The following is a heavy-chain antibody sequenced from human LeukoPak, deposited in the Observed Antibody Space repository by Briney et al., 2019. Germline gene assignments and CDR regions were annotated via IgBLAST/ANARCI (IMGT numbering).Heavy chain of an antibody. CDR2: INSDGSST. J-gene: IGHJ6*03. CDR1: GFTFSSYW. V-gene: IGHV3-74*03. CDR3: GRVKRGLYYYWAV. Sequence: PGGSLRLSCVASGFTFSSYWMHWVRQAPGKGLVWVSRINSDGSSTKCADSVKGRFTISRDNAKNSLYLQMNSLRAEDTAVYYWGRVKRGLYYYWAVGGKGPTVTVS. D-gene: IGHD3-10*01.